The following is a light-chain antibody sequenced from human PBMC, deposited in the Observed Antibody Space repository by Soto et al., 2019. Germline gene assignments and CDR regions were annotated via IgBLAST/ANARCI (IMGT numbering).Light chain of an antibody. CDR2: AAS. V-gene: IGKV1-39*01. Sequence: DIQMTQSPSSLSASVGDRVTITCRASQSISSYLNWYQQKPGKAPKLLIYAASSLQSGVPSRLSGSGSGTDFTLTISSLQPEDFATYYCQQSSSTPMYTFGQGTTLEIK. CDR3: QQSSSTPMYT. J-gene: IGKJ2*01. CDR1: QSISSY.